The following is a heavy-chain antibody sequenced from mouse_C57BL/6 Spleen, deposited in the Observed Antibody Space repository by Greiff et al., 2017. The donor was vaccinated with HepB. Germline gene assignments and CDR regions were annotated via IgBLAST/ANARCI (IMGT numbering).Heavy chain of an antibody. V-gene: IGHV5-4*03. CDR1: GFTFSSYA. CDR2: ISDGGSYT. J-gene: IGHJ4*01. Sequence: EVKVVESGGGLVKPGGSLKLSCAASGFTFSSYAMSWVRQTPEKRLEWVATISDGGSYTYYPDNVKGRFTISRDNAKNNLYLQMSHLKSEDTAMYYCARGDYDYDYAMDYWGQGTSVTVSS. D-gene: IGHD2-4*01. CDR3: ARGDYDYDYAMDY.